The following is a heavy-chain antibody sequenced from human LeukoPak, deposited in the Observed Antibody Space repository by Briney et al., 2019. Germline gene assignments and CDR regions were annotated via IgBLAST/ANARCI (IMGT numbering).Heavy chain of an antibody. CDR3: AKDRGDFPPYFDY. CDR1: GFTFNAYA. J-gene: IGHJ4*02. D-gene: IGHD2-21*02. CDR2: IRKDGNNE. Sequence: GGSLRLSCAASGFTFNAYAIHWVRQAPGKGLEWVAFIRKDGNNENYADSVKGRFTISRDNSKNTLYLQMNSLQTEDTAVYYCAKDRGDFPPYFDYWGQGTLVTVSS. V-gene: IGHV3-30*02.